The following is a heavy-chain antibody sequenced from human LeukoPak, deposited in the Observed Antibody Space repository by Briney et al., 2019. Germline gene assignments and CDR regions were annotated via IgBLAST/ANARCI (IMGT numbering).Heavy chain of an antibody. J-gene: IGHJ4*02. V-gene: IGHV3-30*18. Sequence: GGSLRLSCAASGFTFSSYGIHWVRQAPGKGLEWVAVISYDGSNKYYADSVKGRFTISRDNSKNTLYLQMNSLRAEDTAMYYCAKDETRDGYNISATDYWGQGTLVTVSS. CDR2: ISYDGSNK. D-gene: IGHD5-24*01. CDR3: AKDETRDGYNISATDY. CDR1: GFTFSSYG.